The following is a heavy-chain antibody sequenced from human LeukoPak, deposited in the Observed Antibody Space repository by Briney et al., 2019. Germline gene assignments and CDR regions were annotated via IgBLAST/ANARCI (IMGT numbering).Heavy chain of an antibody. CDR2: IYYSGST. CDR1: GGSISSSSYY. V-gene: IGHV4-39*01. D-gene: IGHD1-26*01. J-gene: IGHJ3*02. Sequence: SEALSLTCTVSGGSISSSSYYWGWIRQPPGKGLEWIGRIYYSGSTYYNPSLKSRVTISVDTSKNQFSLKLSSVTAADTAVYYCATAPIVGATFSAFAIWGQGTMVTVSS. CDR3: ATAPIVGATFSAFAI.